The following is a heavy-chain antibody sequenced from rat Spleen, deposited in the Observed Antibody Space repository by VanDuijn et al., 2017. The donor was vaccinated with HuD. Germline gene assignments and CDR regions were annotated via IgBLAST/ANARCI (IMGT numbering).Heavy chain of an antibody. CDR3: ARRHYGYTDYFDY. J-gene: IGHJ2*01. D-gene: IGHD1-9*01. CDR1: GFTFSNFY. Sequence: EVQLVESDGGLVQPGRSMKLSCTVSGFTFSNFYMAWARQVPTKGLEWVASISTGGGNTYYRDSVKGRFTISRDNAKSTLSLQMDSLRSEDTATYYCARRHYGYTDYFDYWGQGVMVTVSS. CDR2: ISTGGGNT. V-gene: IGHV5-25*01.